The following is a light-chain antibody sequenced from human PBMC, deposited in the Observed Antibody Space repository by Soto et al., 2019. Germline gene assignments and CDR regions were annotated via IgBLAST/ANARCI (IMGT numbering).Light chain of an antibody. V-gene: IGKV3-20*01. J-gene: IGKJ1*01. CDR3: QQYGSSGT. CDR2: GAS. Sequence: EIVLPQSPDTLSLSPGERSTLSCRASQSVSSYLAWYQQKPGQAPRLLIYGASNRATGIPDRFSGSGSGTDFTLTISRLEPEDFAVYYCQQYGSSGTFGQGTKVDI. CDR1: QSVSSY.